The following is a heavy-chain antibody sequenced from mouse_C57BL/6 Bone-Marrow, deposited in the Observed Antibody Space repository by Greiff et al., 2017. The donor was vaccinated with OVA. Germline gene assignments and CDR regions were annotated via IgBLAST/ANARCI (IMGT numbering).Heavy chain of an antibody. CDR1: GYTFTSYN. CDR2: IYPGNGDT. CDR3: ARDGEGIYYDYERAWYFDV. V-gene: IGHV1-12*01. Sequence: QVQLQQSGAELVRPGASVKMSCKASGYTFTSYNMHWVKQTPRQGLEWIGAIYPGNGDTSYNQKFKGKATLTVDKSSSTAYMQLSSLTSEDSAVYCCARDGEGIYYDYERAWYFDVWGTGTTVTVSS. J-gene: IGHJ1*03. D-gene: IGHD2-4*01.